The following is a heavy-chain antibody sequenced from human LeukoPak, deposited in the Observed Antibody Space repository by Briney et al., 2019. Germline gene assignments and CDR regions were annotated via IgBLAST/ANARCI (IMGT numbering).Heavy chain of an antibody. J-gene: IGHJ4*02. CDR3: ATDRGIVVVPAAILEY. CDR2: IYSDGRT. CDR1: GFTVSSNY. D-gene: IGHD2-2*01. V-gene: IGHV3-53*01. Sequence: GGSLRLSCAASGFTVSSNYMSWVRQAPGKGLEWVSVIYSDGRTYYADSVKGRFTISRDNSKNTLYLQMNSLRAEDTAVYYCATDRGIVVVPAAILEYWGQGTLVTVSS.